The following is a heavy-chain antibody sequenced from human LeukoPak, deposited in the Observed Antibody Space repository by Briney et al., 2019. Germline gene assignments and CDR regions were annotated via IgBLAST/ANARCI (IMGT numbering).Heavy chain of an antibody. CDR1: GGSISNYF. Sequence: SETLSLTCTVSGGSISNYFWTWIRQPAGNRLEWIGRIYSSGTTNYNPSLKSRITMSVDTSKNQFSLKLSSVTAADTAVYYCARTAHDGFDIWGQGTMVTVSS. CDR2: IYSSGTT. J-gene: IGHJ3*02. CDR3: ARTAHDGFDI. V-gene: IGHV4-4*07.